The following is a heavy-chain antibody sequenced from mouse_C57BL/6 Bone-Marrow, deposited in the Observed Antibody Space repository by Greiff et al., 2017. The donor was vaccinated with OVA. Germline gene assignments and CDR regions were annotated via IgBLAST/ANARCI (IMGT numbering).Heavy chain of an antibody. CDR2: IWSDGST. Sequence: QVQLKQSGPGLVAPSQSLSITCTVSGFSLTSYGVHWVRQPPGKGLEWLVVIWSDGSTTYNSALKSRLSISKDNSKSQVFLKMNSLQTDDTAMYYCARHEGGYYGSSYVWFAYWGQGTLVTVSA. V-gene: IGHV2-6-1*01. D-gene: IGHD1-1*01. CDR1: GFSLTSYG. J-gene: IGHJ3*01. CDR3: ARHEGGYYGSSYVWFAY.